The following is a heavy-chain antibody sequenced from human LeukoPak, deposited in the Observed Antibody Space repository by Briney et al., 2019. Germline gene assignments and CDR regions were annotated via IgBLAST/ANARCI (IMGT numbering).Heavy chain of an antibody. CDR3: ARAPEVGATHYFDY. CDR2: ISSSSSYI. V-gene: IGHV3-21*01. J-gene: IGHJ4*02. CDR1: GFTFSNYN. Sequence: GGSLRLSCAASGFTFSNYNMNWVRQAPGKGLEWVSSISSSSSYIYYADSVKGRFTISRDNARNSLYLQMDSLRAEDTAVYYCARAPEVGATHYFDYWGQGTLVTVSS. D-gene: IGHD1-26*01.